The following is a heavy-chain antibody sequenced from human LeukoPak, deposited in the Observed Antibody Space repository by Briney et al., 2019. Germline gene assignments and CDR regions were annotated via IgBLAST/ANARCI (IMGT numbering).Heavy chain of an antibody. V-gene: IGHV1-18*01. D-gene: IGHD2-2*01. Sequence: ASVKVSCKASGYTFTSYGISWVRQAPGQGLEWMGWSSAYNGNTNYAQKLQGRLIMTTDTSTNTAHMELRSLRSDDTAVYYCARHMRDQLSPRGWFDPWGQGALVTVSS. CDR1: GYTFTSYG. J-gene: IGHJ5*02. CDR2: SSAYNGNT. CDR3: ARHMRDQLSPRGWFDP.